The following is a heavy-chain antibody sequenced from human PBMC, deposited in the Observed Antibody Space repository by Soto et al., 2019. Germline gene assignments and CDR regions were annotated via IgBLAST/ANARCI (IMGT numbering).Heavy chain of an antibody. CDR1: GGSFSNYY. J-gene: IGHJ6*02. V-gene: IGHV4-34*02. Sequence: QVQLQQWGAGLLKPSETLSLTCAVYGGSFSNYYWTWMRQAPGKGLEWIGEINHSGGTNYNSSLKSRVNISLDTSRNQFSLILYSVTAAATAVYYCARDRQYSHFWSGYQYEGPCAMDVWGQGTTVTVSS. D-gene: IGHD3-3*02. CDR3: ARDRQYSHFWSGYQYEGPCAMDV. CDR2: INHSGGT.